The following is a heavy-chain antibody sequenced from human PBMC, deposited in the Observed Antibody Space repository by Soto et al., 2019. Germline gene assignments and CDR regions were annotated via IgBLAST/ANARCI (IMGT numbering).Heavy chain of an antibody. CDR3: ARSRDSSGYYYHVEY. Sequence: SVKISCKASGGTFSSYAISWVRQAPGQGLEWMGGIIPIFGTANYAQKFQGRVTITAEESTSTAYMELSSLRSEDTAVYYCARSRDSSGYYYHVEYWGQGALVTVSS. V-gene: IGHV1-69*13. CDR1: GGTFSSYA. J-gene: IGHJ4*02. D-gene: IGHD3-22*01. CDR2: IIPIFGTA.